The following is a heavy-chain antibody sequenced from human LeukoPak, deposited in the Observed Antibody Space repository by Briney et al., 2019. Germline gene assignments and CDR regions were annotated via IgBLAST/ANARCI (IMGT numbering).Heavy chain of an antibody. CDR1: GFTVSSNY. CDR2: IYSGGST. V-gene: IGHV3-53*04. D-gene: IGHD3-22*01. J-gene: IGHJ3*02. Sequence: GGSLRLSCAASGFTVSSNYMSWVRQAPGKGLEWVSVIYSGGSTYYADSVKGRFTISRHNSKNTLYLQMNSLRAEDTAVYYCARSILSTYYYDSSGYIDAFDIWGQGTMVTVSS. CDR3: ARSILSTYYYDSSGYIDAFDI.